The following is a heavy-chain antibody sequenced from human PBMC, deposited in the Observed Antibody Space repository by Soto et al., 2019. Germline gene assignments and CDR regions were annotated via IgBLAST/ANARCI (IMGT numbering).Heavy chain of an antibody. Sequence: SETLSLTCTVSGGSISSYYWSWIRQPPGKGLEWIGYIYYSGSTNYNPSLKSRVTISVDTSKNQFSLKLSSVTAADTAVYYCARTPYDFWSGYRAFDIWGQGTMVTVSS. CDR2: IYYSGST. D-gene: IGHD3-3*01. CDR1: GGSISSYY. CDR3: ARTPYDFWSGYRAFDI. V-gene: IGHV4-59*01. J-gene: IGHJ3*02.